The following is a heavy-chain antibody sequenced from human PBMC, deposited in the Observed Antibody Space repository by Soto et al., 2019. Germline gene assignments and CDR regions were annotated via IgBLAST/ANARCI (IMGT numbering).Heavy chain of an antibody. V-gene: IGHV3-30-3*01. J-gene: IGHJ6*02. CDR3: ARDGSHRITIFGVVKIYYSGMDV. Sequence: GGSLRLSCAAAGCTFSNYGMHWVRQAPGKGLEWVAVISYDGSNKYYADSVKGRFTISRDNSKNTLYLKMNSLRAEDTAVYYCARDGSHRITIFGVVKIYYSGMDVWGQGTKVTVSS. CDR2: ISYDGSNK. CDR1: GCTFSNYG. D-gene: IGHD3-3*01.